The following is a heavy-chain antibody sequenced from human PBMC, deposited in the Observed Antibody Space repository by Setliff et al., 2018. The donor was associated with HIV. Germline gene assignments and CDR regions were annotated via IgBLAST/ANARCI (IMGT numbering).Heavy chain of an antibody. V-gene: IGHV4-28*01. CDR1: GYSISSSYW. Sequence: PSETLSLTCAVSGYSISSSYWWGWIRQPPGKGLEWIGYIYNNRGTYYNPSLKSRVTMSVDTSNNQFSLKLRSVTAVGTAVYYCARSPLWFGKADWYVDLWGRGTLVTVSS. CDR3: ARSPLWFGKADWYVDL. J-gene: IGHJ2*01. D-gene: IGHD3-10*01. CDR2: IYNNRGT.